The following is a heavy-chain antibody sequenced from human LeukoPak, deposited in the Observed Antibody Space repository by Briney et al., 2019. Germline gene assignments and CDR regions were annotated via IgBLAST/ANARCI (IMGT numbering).Heavy chain of an antibody. Sequence: PSETLSLTCAVSGGSFSGYYWSWIRQAPGKGLEWIGEINHSGSTNYNPSLKSRVTISTDTSKNQFSLKLSSVTAADTAVYYCARVLWFGAYNFDYWGQGTLVTVSS. V-gene: IGHV4-34*01. CDR3: ARVLWFGAYNFDY. J-gene: IGHJ4*02. D-gene: IGHD3-10*01. CDR2: INHSGST. CDR1: GGSFSGYY.